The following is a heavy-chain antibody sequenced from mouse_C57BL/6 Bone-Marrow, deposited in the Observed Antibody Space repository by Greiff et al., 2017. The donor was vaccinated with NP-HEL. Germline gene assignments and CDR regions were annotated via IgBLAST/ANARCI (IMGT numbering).Heavy chain of an antibody. CDR3: ARQAYLYAMDY. V-gene: IGHV5-17*01. Sequence: EVKLVESGGGLVKPGGSLKLSCAASGFTFSDYGMHWVRQAPEKGLEWVAYISSGSSTIYYADTVKGRFTISRDNAKNTLFLQMTSLRSEDTAMYYCARQAYLYAMDYWGQGTSVTVSS. J-gene: IGHJ4*01. CDR1: GFTFSDYG. CDR2: ISSGSSTI. D-gene: IGHD5-5*01.